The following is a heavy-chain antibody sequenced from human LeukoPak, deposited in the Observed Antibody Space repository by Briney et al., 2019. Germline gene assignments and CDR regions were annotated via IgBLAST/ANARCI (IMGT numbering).Heavy chain of an antibody. D-gene: IGHD1-26*01. J-gene: IGHJ5*02. CDR3: ARSLVVGATYLYH. CDR2: ISSSSSTI. V-gene: IGHV3-48*01. CDR1: GFTFSSYG. Sequence: GSLRLSCAASGFTFSSYGMTWVRQAPGKGLEWVSYISSSSSTIYYADSVKGRFTISRDNAKNSLYPQLNSLRAEDTAVYYCARSLVVGATYLYHWGQGTLVTVSS.